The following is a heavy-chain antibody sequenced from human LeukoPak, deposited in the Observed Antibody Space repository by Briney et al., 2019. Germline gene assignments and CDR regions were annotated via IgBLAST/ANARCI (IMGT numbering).Heavy chain of an antibody. Sequence: QPGGSLSLSCTAAGFTVSFYTMHWVRQAPGKGLEYVSGISDDGRVTYYAYSVKGRFTISRDNSKNTLYLQMGGLRAEDMAVYYCARSPYSDSPAWGRGTLVTVAS. V-gene: IGHV3-64*01. CDR3: ARSPYSDSPA. J-gene: IGHJ5*02. CDR2: ISDDGRVT. D-gene: IGHD4-11*01. CDR1: GFTVSFYT.